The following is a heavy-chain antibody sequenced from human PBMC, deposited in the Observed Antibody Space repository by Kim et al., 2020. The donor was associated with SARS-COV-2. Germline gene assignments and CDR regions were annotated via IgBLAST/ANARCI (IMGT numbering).Heavy chain of an antibody. V-gene: IGHV7-4-1*02. CDR3: ARDGPQRVATITSAYYYYGMDV. CDR2: INTNTGNP. J-gene: IGHJ6*02. CDR1: GYTFTSYA. Sequence: ASVKVSCKASGYTFTSYAMNWVRQAPGQGLEWMGWINTNTGNPTYAQGFTGRFVFSLDTSVSTAYLQISSLKAEDTAVYYCARDGPQRVATITSAYYYYGMDVSGQGTTVTVSS. D-gene: IGHD5-12*01.